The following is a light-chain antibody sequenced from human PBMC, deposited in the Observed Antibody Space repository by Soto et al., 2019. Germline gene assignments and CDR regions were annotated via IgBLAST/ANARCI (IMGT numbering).Light chain of an antibody. J-gene: IGLJ1*01. CDR1: SSDVGTYNR. V-gene: IGLV2-18*02. Sequence: QSALTQPPSVSGSPGQSVATSCTGTSSDVGTYNRVSWYQQPPGTAPRLMIYDVSNRPSGVPDRFSGSKSGNTASLTISGLQAEDEADYYCSSYTSTSTYVFGTGTKLTVL. CDR3: SSYTSTSTYV. CDR2: DVS.